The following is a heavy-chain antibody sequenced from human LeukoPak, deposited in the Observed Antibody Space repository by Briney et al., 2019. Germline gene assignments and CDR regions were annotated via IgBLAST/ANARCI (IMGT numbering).Heavy chain of an antibody. J-gene: IGHJ3*02. Sequence: PGGSLRLSCAASGFTFSGYAMSWVRQAPGKGLEWVSAISGSGGSTYYADSVKGRFTISRDNSKNTLYLQMNSLRAEDTAVYYCAKGTSQSYRNAHDAFDIWGQGTMVTASS. CDR2: ISGSGGST. D-gene: IGHD3-16*02. CDR1: GFTFSGYA. CDR3: AKGTSQSYRNAHDAFDI. V-gene: IGHV3-23*01.